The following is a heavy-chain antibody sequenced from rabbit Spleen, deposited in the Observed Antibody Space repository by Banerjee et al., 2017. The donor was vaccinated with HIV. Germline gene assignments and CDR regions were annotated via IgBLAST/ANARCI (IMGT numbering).Heavy chain of an antibody. CDR3: ARDLAGVIGWNFGW. CDR1: AFDFSSGG. V-gene: IGHV1S39*01. D-gene: IGHD4-1*01. Sequence: QDHLVESGGGLVQPGGSLKLSCKASAFDFSSGGVSWVRQAPGKGLEWIGYIDPVFGTTYYASWVNGRFTISKTSSTTVTLQMTSLTAADTATYFCARDLAGVIGWNFGWWGPGTLVTVS. CDR2: IDPVFGTT. J-gene: IGHJ4*01.